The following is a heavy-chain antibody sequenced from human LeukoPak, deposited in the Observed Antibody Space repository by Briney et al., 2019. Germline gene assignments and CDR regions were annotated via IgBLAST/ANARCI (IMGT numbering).Heavy chain of an antibody. J-gene: IGHJ4*02. Sequence: TTSETLSLTCTVSGGSISSGGYYWSWIRQHPGKGLEWIGYIYYSGSTYYNPSLKSRVTISVDTSKNQFSLKLSSVTAADTAVYYCARDGGYSSSSDFDYWGQGTLVTVSS. CDR1: GGSISSGGYY. D-gene: IGHD6-6*01. V-gene: IGHV4-31*03. CDR3: ARDGGYSSSSDFDY. CDR2: IYYSGST.